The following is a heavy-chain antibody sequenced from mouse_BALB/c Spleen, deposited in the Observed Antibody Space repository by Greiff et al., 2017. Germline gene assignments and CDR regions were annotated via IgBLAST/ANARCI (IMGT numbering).Heavy chain of an antibody. V-gene: IGHV1-84*02. J-gene: IGHJ2*01. D-gene: IGHD2-2*01. CDR3: ARFYGYDAFDY. CDR1: GYTFTDYY. Sequence: QVQLKQSGPELVKPGASVKISCKASGYTFTDYYINWVKQKPGQGLEWIGWIYPGSGNTKYNEKFKGKATLTVDKSSSTAFMHLNSLTSEDSAVYYCARFYGYDAFDYWGQGTTLTVSS. CDR2: IYPGSGNT.